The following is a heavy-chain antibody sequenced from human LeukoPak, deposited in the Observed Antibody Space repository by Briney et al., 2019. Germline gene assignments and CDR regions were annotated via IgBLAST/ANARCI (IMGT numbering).Heavy chain of an antibody. CDR3: ASTVRGLVIEFNWSDP. V-gene: IGHV1-69*04. CDR1: GGTFSSYA. CDR2: IIPILGIA. J-gene: IGHJ5*02. D-gene: IGHD3/OR15-3a*01. Sequence: SVKVSCKASGGTFSSYAISWVRQAPGQGLEWMGRIIPILGIANYAQKFQGRVTITADKSTSTAYMELSSLRSEDTAVYYCASTVRGLVIEFNWSDPWGQGTLVTVSS.